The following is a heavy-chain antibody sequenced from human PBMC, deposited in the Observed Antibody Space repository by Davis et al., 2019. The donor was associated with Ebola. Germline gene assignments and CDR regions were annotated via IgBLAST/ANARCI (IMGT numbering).Heavy chain of an antibody. CDR3: ARVRIAAAGTVVFDP. Sequence: GGSLRLSCAASGFTFSSYSMNWVRQAPGKGLEWVSSISSSSSYIYYADSVKGRFTISRDNAKNSLYLQMNSLRAEDTAVYYCARVRIAAAGTVVFDPWGQGTLVTVSS. CDR2: ISSSSSYI. CDR1: GFTFSSYS. D-gene: IGHD6-13*01. V-gene: IGHV3-21*01. J-gene: IGHJ5*02.